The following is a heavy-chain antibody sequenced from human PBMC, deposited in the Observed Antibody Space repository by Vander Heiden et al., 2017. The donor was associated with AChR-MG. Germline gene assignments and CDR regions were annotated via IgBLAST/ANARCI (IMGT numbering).Heavy chain of an antibody. CDR2: ISSGSGYI. D-gene: IGHD4-17*01. V-gene: IGHV3-21*01. Sequence: EVQLVESGGGLVKPGGSLRLSCAASGLTFSNFSMNWVRQAPGKALEWVSSISSGSGYIYYADSVKGRFTVSRDNAKNSLYLQMNSLRAEDTALYYCAKRTAVITEWFFDYWGQGTLVTVSS. CDR3: AKRTAVITEWFFDY. CDR1: GLTFSNFS. J-gene: IGHJ4*02.